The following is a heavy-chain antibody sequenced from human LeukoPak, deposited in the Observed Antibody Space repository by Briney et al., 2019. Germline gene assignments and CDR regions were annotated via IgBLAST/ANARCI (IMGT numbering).Heavy chain of an antibody. CDR3: ARGYYDSNDSNRSNWFDP. V-gene: IGHV3-74*01. CDR1: GFTFSSYW. CDR2: LNTDGSST. Sequence: GGSLRLSCAASGFTFSSYWVHWVRQAPGKGLVWVSRLNTDGSSTIYADSVKGRFTISRDNAKNTLYLQMSSLRAEDTAVYYCARGYYDSNDSNRSNWFDPWGQGTLVTVSS. D-gene: IGHD3-22*01. J-gene: IGHJ5*02.